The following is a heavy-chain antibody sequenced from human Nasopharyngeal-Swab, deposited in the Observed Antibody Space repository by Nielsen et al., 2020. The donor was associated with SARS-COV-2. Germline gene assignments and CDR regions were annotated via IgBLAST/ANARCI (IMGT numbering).Heavy chain of an antibody. CDR1: GYTLSTYA. CDR2: INAGRGNT. CDR3: ARVPAVAASRLDY. J-gene: IGHJ4*02. D-gene: IGHD6-19*01. V-gene: IGHV1-3*01. Sequence: ASVKVSCKASGYTLSTYAMYWVRQAPGQRPEFMGWINAGRGNTYYSQKFQGRVRISRDTSANTVHMELSRLRSADTAVYYCARVPAVAASRLDYWGQGTLVTVSS.